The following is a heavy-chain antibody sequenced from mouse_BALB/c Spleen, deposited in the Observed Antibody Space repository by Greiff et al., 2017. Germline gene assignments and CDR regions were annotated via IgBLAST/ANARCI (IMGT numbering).Heavy chain of an antibody. CDR1: GYSFTGYY. CDR2: ISCYNGAT. D-gene: IGHD4-1*01. V-gene: IGHV1S34*01. CDR3: ARGELTGTWYFEV. Sequence: LVKTGASVKISCKASGYSFTGYYMHWVKQSHGKSLEWIGYISCYNGATSYNQKFKGKATFTVDTSSSTAYMQFNSLTSEDSAVYYCARGELTGTWYFEVWGAGTTVTVSS. J-gene: IGHJ1*01.